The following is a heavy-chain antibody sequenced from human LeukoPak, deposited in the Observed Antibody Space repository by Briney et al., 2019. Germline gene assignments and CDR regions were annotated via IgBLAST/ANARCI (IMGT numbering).Heavy chain of an antibody. CDR1: GFTFSSYA. CDR3: ARAPGVGAADAFDY. J-gene: IGHJ4*02. D-gene: IGHD1-26*01. CDR2: ISYDGSNK. Sequence: GGSLRLSCAASGFTFSSYAMHWVRQAPGKGLEWVAVISYDGSNKYYADSVKGRFTISRDNVKNLLYLQMNSLRAEDTAVYYCARAPGVGAADAFDYWGQGTLVTVSS. V-gene: IGHV3-30*04.